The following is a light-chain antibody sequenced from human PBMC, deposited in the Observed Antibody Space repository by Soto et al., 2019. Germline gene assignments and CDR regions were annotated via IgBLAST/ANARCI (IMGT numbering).Light chain of an antibody. Sequence: EIVLTQSPGTLSLSPGERATLSCRASQSVSTNYLAWYQRKPGQAPRLLIYGASSRATDIPDRFSGSGSGTDFTLTITRLKPEYFAVYYCQQYGSSPPTFGQGTKVDIK. J-gene: IGKJ1*01. CDR2: GAS. V-gene: IGKV3-20*01. CDR3: QQYGSSPPT. CDR1: QSVSTNY.